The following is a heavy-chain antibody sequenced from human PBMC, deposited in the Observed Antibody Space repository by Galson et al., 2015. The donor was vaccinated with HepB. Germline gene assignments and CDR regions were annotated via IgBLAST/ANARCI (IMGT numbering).Heavy chain of an antibody. J-gene: IGHJ5*02. CDR3: ARAEPDCSSTSCYEVWFDP. V-gene: IGHV7-4-1*02. CDR1: GYTFTSYA. D-gene: IGHD2-2*01. Sequence: SVKVSCKASGYTFTSYAMNWVRQAPGQGLEWMGWINTNTGNPTYAQGFTGRFVFSLDTSVSTAYLQISSLKAEDTAVYYCARAEPDCSSTSCYEVWFDPWGQGTLVTVSS. CDR2: INTNTGNP.